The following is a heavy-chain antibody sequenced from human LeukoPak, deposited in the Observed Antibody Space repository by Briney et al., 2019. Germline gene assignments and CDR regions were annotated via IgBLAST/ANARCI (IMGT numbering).Heavy chain of an antibody. J-gene: IGHJ4*02. V-gene: IGHV3-23*01. CDR2: ISGSGGST. CDR3: AKGGEWFGESVDY. CDR1: GFTFSSYA. D-gene: IGHD3-10*01. Sequence: PGGSLRLSCAASGFTFSSYAMSWVRQAPGKGLEWVSAISGSGGSTYNADSVKGRFTISRDNSKNTQYLQMKSLRAEDTAVYYCAKGGEWFGESVDYWGQGTLITVSS.